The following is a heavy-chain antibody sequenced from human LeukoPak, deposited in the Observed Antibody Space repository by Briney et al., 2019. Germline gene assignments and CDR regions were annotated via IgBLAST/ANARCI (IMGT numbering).Heavy chain of an antibody. V-gene: IGHV4-4*07. Sequence: SETLSLTCTVSGGSISSHYYWNWFRQPAGKGLEWIGRIYSSGNSYYNASLQSRVTMSVDTSKNQFSLKLSSVTAADTAVYYCARDGYNHFDYWGQGTLVTVSS. J-gene: IGHJ4*02. CDR3: ARDGYNHFDY. CDR2: IYSSGNS. CDR1: GGSISSHYY. D-gene: IGHD5-24*01.